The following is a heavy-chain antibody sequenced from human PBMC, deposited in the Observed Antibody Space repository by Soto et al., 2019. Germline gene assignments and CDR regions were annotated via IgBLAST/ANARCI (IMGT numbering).Heavy chain of an antibody. J-gene: IGHJ3*02. D-gene: IGHD3-16*02. CDR1: GYTFTSYD. CDR2: MNPNSGNT. V-gene: IGHV1-8*01. CDR3: ARGHYDYIWGSYRFSQDAFDI. Sequence: AASVKVSCQASGYTFTSYDINWVRQATGQGLEWMGWMNPNSGNTGYAQKFQGRVTMTRNTSISTAYMELSSLRSEDTAVYYCARGHYDYIWGSYRFSQDAFDIWGQGTMVTVSS.